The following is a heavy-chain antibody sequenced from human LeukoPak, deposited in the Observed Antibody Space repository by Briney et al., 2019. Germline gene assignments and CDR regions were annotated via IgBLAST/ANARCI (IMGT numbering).Heavy chain of an antibody. D-gene: IGHD5-24*01. CDR3: AMDSSWLPLKFDY. J-gene: IGHJ4*02. CDR1: GFIVSTNY. CDR2: LYSGGTT. V-gene: IGHV3-66*01. Sequence: GGPLRLSCAASGFIVSTNYMSWVRQAPGKGLEWVSVLYSGGTTYYADSVKGRFIISRDNSKNTLSLQMNSLRAEDTAVYYCAMDSSWLPLKFDYWGQGTLVTVST.